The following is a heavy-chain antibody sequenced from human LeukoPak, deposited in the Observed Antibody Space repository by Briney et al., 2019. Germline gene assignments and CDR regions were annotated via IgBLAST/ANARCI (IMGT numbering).Heavy chain of an antibody. CDR1: GYTFTSYA. Sequence: ASVKVSCKASGYTFTSYAMHWVRQAPGQRLEWMGRINAGNGNTKYSQKFQGRVTITRDTSASTAYMELSSLRSEDTAVYYCARDSTTLRVTYYYDSSGFPLGSLDYWGQGTLVTVSS. D-gene: IGHD3-22*01. J-gene: IGHJ4*02. CDR2: INAGNGNT. CDR3: ARDSTTLRVTYYYDSSGFPLGSLDY. V-gene: IGHV1-3*01.